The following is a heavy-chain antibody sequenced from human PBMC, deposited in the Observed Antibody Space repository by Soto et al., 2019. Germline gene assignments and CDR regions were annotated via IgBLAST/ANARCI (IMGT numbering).Heavy chain of an antibody. D-gene: IGHD3-10*01. Sequence: EVQLVESGGGLVQPGGSLKLSCAASGFTFSGSAMHWVRQASGKGLEWVGRIRSKANSYATAYAASVKGRFTISSDDSQNTAYLQMNSLKTEDTAVYYCTIPHYYGSGRQDYSGQGTLLTVSS. CDR3: TIPHYYGSGRQDY. V-gene: IGHV3-73*01. CDR2: IRSKANSYAT. J-gene: IGHJ4*02. CDR1: GFTFSGSA.